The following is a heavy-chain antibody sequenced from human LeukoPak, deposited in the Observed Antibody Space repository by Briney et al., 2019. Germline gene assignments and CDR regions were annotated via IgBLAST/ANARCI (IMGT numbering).Heavy chain of an antibody. CDR3: AGHSRYCSSTSCLYGMDV. CDR1: GFTFSSYG. Sequence: GGSLRLSCAASGFTFSSYGMHWVRQAPGKGLEWVAVIWYDGSNKYYADSVKGRFTISRDNSKNTLYLQMNSLGAEDTAVYYCAGHSRYCSSTSCLYGMDVWGKGTTVTVSS. D-gene: IGHD2-2*01. J-gene: IGHJ6*04. V-gene: IGHV3-33*01. CDR2: IWYDGSNK.